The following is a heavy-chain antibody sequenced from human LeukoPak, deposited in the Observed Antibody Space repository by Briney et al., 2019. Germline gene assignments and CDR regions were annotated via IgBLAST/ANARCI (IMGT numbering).Heavy chain of an antibody. CDR2: IKQDGSEK. CDR1: GFTFSSYW. Sequence: GGSLRLSCAASGFTFSSYWMSWVRQAPGKGLEWVANIKQDGSEKYYVDSVKGRFTISRDNAKNSLYLQMNSLRAEDTAVYYCARDRDYGDYRDAFDIWGQGTMVTVSS. CDR3: ARDRDYGDYRDAFDI. D-gene: IGHD4-17*01. V-gene: IGHV3-7*01. J-gene: IGHJ3*02.